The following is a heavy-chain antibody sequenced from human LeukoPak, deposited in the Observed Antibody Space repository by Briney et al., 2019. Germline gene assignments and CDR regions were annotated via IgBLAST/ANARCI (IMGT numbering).Heavy chain of an antibody. CDR3: ASTLQPPDY. CDR2: INHSGST. V-gene: IGHV4-34*01. J-gene: IGHJ4*02. Sequence: SETLSLTCAVYGGSFSGYYWSWIRQPPGKGLEWIGEINHSGSTNYNPSLKSRVTISVDTSRNQFSLKLSSVTAADTAVYYCASTLQPPDYWGQGTLVTVSS. CDR1: GGSFSGYY. D-gene: IGHD4-11*01.